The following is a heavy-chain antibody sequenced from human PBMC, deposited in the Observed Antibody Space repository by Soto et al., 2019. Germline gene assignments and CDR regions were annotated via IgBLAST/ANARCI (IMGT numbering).Heavy chain of an antibody. CDR3: ARDGYTVTPNYYYGMEV. CDR1: GGSISSYY. D-gene: IGHD4-4*01. V-gene: IGHV4-59*01. CDR2: IYYSGST. J-gene: IGHJ6*02. Sequence: QVQLQESGPGLVKPSETLSLTCTVSGGSISSYYWSWIRQPPGKGLEWIGYIYYSGSTNYNPSLKSRVTISVDTSKNQFSLKLSSVTAADTAVYYCARDGYTVTPNYYYGMEVWGQGTTVTVSS.